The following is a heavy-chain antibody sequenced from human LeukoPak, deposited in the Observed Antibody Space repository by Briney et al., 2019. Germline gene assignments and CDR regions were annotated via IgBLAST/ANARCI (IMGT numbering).Heavy chain of an antibody. CDR1: GFTFSSYW. CDR2: IKQDGSEK. V-gene: IGHV3-7*01. Sequence: GGSLRLSCAASGFTFSSYWMSWVRQAPGKGLEWVANIKQDGSEKYYVDSVKGRFTISRDNAKNSLYLQMSSLRAEDTAVYYCAREDVGVVPAAIGYWGQGTLVTVSS. CDR3: AREDVGVVPAAIGY. J-gene: IGHJ4*02. D-gene: IGHD2-2*01.